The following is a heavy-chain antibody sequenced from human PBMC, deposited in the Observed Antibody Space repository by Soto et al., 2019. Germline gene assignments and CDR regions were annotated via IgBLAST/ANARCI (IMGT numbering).Heavy chain of an antibody. CDR1: GFTVSSNY. D-gene: IGHD3-3*01. CDR3: ATVLRFLEWLSLDP. V-gene: IGHV3-53*01. Sequence: GGSLRLSCAASGFTVSSNYMSWVRQAPGKGLEWVSVIYSGGSTYYADSVKGRFTISRDNSKNTLYLQMNSLRAEDTAVYYCATVLRFLEWLSLDPWDQGTLVTVSS. J-gene: IGHJ5*02. CDR2: IYSGGST.